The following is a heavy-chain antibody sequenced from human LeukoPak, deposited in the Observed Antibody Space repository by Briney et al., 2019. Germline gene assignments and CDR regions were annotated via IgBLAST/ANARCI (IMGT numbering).Heavy chain of an antibody. CDR3: ARDRRGGSLGG. Sequence: PRGSLRLSCAASGFTFSSYSMNWVRQAPGKGLEWVSYISSSSSTIYYADSVKGRFTISRDNAKNSLYLQMNSLRAEDTAVYYCARDRRGGSLGGRGQGTLVTVSS. J-gene: IGHJ4*02. V-gene: IGHV3-48*01. CDR2: ISSSSSTI. CDR1: GFTFSSYS. D-gene: IGHD1-26*01.